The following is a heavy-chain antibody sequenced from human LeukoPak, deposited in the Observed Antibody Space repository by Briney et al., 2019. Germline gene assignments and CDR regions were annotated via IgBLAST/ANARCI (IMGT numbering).Heavy chain of an antibody. J-gene: IGHJ6*03. CDR2: IYYSGST. Sequence: PSETLSLTCAVSGGSISSSSYYWGWIRQPPGKGLEWIGSIYYSGSTYYNPSLKSRVTISVDTSKNQFSLKLSSVPAADTAVYYCTRAASSGPLFTYHMDVWGKGTTVTVSS. CDR1: GGSISSSSYY. V-gene: IGHV4-39*07. CDR3: TRAASSGPLFTYHMDV. D-gene: IGHD3-22*01.